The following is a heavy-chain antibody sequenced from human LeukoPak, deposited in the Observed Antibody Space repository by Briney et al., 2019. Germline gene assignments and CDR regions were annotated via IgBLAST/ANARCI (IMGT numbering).Heavy chain of an antibody. J-gene: IGHJ3*02. CDR1: GLTFSSYG. Sequence: GGSLRLSCAASGLTFSSYGMSWVRQAPGKGLEWVSSISSSSSYIYYADSVKGRFTISRDNAKNSLYLQMNSLRAEDTAVYYCYGWIRGSGYSAFDIWGQGTMVTVSS. CDR2: ISSSSSYI. D-gene: IGHD3-22*01. CDR3: YGWIRGSGYSAFDI. V-gene: IGHV3-21*01.